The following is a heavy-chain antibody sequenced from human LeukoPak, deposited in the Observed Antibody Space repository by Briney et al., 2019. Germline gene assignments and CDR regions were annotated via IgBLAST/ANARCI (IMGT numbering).Heavy chain of an antibody. CDR1: GYTFTSYA. Sequence: ASVKVSCKASGYTFTSYAMHWVRQAPGQRLEWMGWINAGNGNTKYSQKFQGRVTITRDTSASTAYMELSSLRSEDTAVYYCARADGSYYGSGSYYSAFDIWGQGTMVTVSS. D-gene: IGHD3-10*01. V-gene: IGHV1-3*01. CDR2: INAGNGNT. J-gene: IGHJ3*02. CDR3: ARADGSYYGSGSYYSAFDI.